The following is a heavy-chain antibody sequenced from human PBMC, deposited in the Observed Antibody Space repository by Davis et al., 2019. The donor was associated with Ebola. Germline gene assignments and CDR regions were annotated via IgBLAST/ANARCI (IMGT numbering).Heavy chain of an antibody. D-gene: IGHD6-19*01. CDR3: ARFIAVAGEDY. CDR1: GYTFTTYD. CDR2: INAGNGNT. J-gene: IGHJ4*02. V-gene: IGHV1-3*01. Sequence: ASVKVSCKASGYTFTTYDINWVRQAPGQRLEWMGWINAGNGNTKYSQKFQGRVTITRDTSASTAYMELSSLRSEDTAVYYCARFIAVAGEDYWGQGTLVTVSS.